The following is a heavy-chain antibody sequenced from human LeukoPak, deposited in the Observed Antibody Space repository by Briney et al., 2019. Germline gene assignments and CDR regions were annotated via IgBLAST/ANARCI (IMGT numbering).Heavy chain of an antibody. CDR3: ARDNCSGGSCYPDY. D-gene: IGHD2-15*01. Sequence: PSETLSLTCTVSGGSISSYYWSWIRQPPGKGLEWTGYIYYSGSTNYNPSLKSRVTISVDTSKNQFSLKLSSVTAADTAVYYCARDNCSGGSCYPDYWGQGTLVTVSS. CDR2: IYYSGST. CDR1: GGSISSYY. J-gene: IGHJ4*02. V-gene: IGHV4-59*01.